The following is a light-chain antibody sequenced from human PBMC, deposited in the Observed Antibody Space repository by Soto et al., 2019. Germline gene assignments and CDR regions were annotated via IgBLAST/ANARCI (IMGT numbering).Light chain of an antibody. CDR1: QSLLHSNGYNY. Sequence: DIVMTQSPLSLPVIPGEPASISCRSSQSLLHSNGYNYLDWYLQKPGQSPQLLIFLGSSRASGVPVRFSGGGSGTDFTLTISRLEPEDFAVYYCQQFSSYPLTFGGGTKVDI. CDR2: LGS. CDR3: QQFSSYPLT. V-gene: IGKV2-28*01. J-gene: IGKJ4*01.